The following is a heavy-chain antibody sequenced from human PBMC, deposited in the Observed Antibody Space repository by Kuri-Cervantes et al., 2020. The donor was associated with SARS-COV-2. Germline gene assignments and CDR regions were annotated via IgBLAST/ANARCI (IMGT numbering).Heavy chain of an antibody. J-gene: IGHJ4*02. CDR2: INHSGST. CDR1: GGSFSGYY. CDR3: AREIQYSGSSLDFDY. D-gene: IGHD1-26*01. V-gene: IGHV4-34*01. Sequence: SQTLSLTCAVYGGSFSGYYWSWIRQPPGKGLEWIGEINHSGSTNYNPSLKSRVTISVDTSKNQFSLKLSSVTAADTAVYYCAREIQYSGSSLDFDYWGQGTLVTVSS.